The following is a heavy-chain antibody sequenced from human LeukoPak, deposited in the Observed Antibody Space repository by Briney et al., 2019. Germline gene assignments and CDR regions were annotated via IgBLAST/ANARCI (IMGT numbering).Heavy chain of an antibody. CDR1: GYTFTSYG. CDR3: AGGYSYGQTDF. D-gene: IGHD5-18*01. V-gene: IGHV1-18*01. Sequence: ASVKVSCKASGYTFTSYGISWVRQAPGQGLEWMGWISAYNGNTNYAQKLQGRVTMTTDTSTSTAYMELRSLRSEDTAFYYCAGGYSYGQTDFWGQGTLVTVSS. J-gene: IGHJ4*02. CDR2: ISAYNGNT.